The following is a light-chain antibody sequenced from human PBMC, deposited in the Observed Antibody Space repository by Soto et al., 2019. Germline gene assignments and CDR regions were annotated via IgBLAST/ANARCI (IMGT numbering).Light chain of an antibody. V-gene: IGLV2-8*01. CDR3: SSYAGTNNNDV. J-gene: IGLJ1*01. CDR1: SSDVGGYNY. CDR2: EVN. Sequence: QSALTQPPSASGSPGQSVTISCTGTSSDVGGYNYVSWYQQHPGKAPKLMIYEVNKRPSGVPDRCSGSKSGNAASLTVSGLQAEDEADYYCSSYAGTNNNDVFGSGTKLTVL.